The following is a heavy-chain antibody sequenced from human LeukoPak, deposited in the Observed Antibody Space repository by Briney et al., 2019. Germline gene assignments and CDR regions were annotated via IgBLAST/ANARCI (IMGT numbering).Heavy chain of an antibody. CDR1: GYTFTGYY. Sequence: ASVKVSCKASGYTFTGYYMHWVRQAPGQGLEWMGWINPNSGGTSYAQKFQGRVTMTRDKSSSTAYMEVSRLRSDDTAVYYCAAALWGSDYYYGLDVWGQGTTVTVSS. CDR3: AAALWGSDYYYGLDV. V-gene: IGHV1-2*02. D-gene: IGHD7-27*01. J-gene: IGHJ6*02. CDR2: INPNSGGT.